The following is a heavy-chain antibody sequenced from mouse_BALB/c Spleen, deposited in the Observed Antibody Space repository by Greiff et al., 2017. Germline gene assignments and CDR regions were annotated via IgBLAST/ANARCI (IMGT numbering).Heavy chain of an antibody. D-gene: IGHD1-1*01. CDR3: ARQDYYGSSYGDAMDY. J-gene: IGHJ4*01. CDR1: GFTFSSYG. V-gene: IGHV5-6*01. CDR2: ISSGGSYT. Sequence: EVQGVESGGDLVKPGGSLKLSCAASGFTFSSYGMSWVRQTPDKRLEWVATISSGGSYTYYPDSVKGRFTISRDNAKNTLYLQMSSLKSEDTAMYYCARQDYYGSSYGDAMDYWGQGTSVTVSS.